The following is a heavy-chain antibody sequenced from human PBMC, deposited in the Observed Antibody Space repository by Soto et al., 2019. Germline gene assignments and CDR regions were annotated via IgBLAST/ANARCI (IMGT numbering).Heavy chain of an antibody. J-gene: IGHJ4*02. CDR2: INSDGSSA. Sequence: GSLRLSCVASGFTFSDYWMHWVRQAPGKGLVWVSRINSDGSSADYADSVKGRFTVSRDNAKNTLSLQMHSLRADDTAVYYCVKVLGSRDYLIFDYWGQGALVTVSS. CDR1: GFTFSDYW. V-gene: IGHV3-74*01. D-gene: IGHD4-17*01. CDR3: VKVLGSRDYLIFDY.